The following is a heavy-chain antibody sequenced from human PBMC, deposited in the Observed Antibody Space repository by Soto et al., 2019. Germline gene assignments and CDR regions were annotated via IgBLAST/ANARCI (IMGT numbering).Heavy chain of an antibody. CDR3: VTLSSSSPAGHFDY. Sequence: LRLSCSASGFTCSSYAMHWVRQAPGKGLEYVSAISSNGGSTYYADSVKGRFTISRDNSKNTLYLQMSSLRAEDTAVYYCVTLSSSSPAGHFDYWGQGTLVTVSS. D-gene: IGHD6-6*01. V-gene: IGHV3-64D*06. CDR2: ISSNGGST. CDR1: GFTCSSYA. J-gene: IGHJ4*02.